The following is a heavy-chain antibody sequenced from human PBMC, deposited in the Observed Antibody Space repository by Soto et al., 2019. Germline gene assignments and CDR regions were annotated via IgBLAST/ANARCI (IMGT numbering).Heavy chain of an antibody. CDR2: ISSSSSTI. J-gene: IGHJ4*02. CDR1: GFTFSSHS. CDR3: ARPYITMVRGVIIPDYYFDY. D-gene: IGHD3-10*01. Sequence: PGGPLSLSCAASGFTFSSHSMNWVRKAPGKGLEWVSYISSSSSTIYYADSVKGRFTISRDNAKNSLYLQMNSLRDEDTAVYYCARPYITMVRGVIIPDYYFDYWGQGTLVTVSS. V-gene: IGHV3-48*02.